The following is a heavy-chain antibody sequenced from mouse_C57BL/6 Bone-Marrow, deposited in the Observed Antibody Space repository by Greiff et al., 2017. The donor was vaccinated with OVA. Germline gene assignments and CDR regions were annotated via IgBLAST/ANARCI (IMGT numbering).Heavy chain of an antibody. J-gene: IGHJ3*01. Sequence: VQLQQSGAELVRPGASVKLSCTASGFNIKDAYMHWVKQRPEQGLEWIGWIDPENGATEYASKFQGKATIPADTSSNTAYLQLSSLTSEDTAVYYCTTDYYGSSYFWFAYWGQGTLVTVSA. CDR2: IDPENGAT. D-gene: IGHD1-1*01. CDR1: GFNIKDAY. V-gene: IGHV14-4*01. CDR3: TTDYYGSSYFWFAY.